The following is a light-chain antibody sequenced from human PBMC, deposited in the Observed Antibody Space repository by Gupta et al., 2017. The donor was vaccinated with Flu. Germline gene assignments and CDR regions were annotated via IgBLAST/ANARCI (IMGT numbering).Light chain of an antibody. V-gene: IGLV2-11*01. CDR2: DLT. J-gene: IGLJ1*01. CDR3: SSHAGRVTWV. CDR1: SNDVGGSNR. Sequence: QSAPTQPPAVSGSPVKSVTISCTGSSNDVGGSNRVSWYQQRPDKAPKLILYDLTERPSGVPDRFSGSKSGNTASLTISGLQADDEADYYCSSHAGRVTWVFGTGTTVTVL.